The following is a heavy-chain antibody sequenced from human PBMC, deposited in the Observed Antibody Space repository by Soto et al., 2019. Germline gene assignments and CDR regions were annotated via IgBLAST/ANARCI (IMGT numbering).Heavy chain of an antibody. CDR2: ISVSDPGT. Sequence: EVQLLESGGGLEQPGGSLRLSCAASGFTFGSHDMSWVRQAPGKALEWVSSISVSDPGTYYADSVKGRFTTSRDISKNTLILPMDSLRAEDTALYYCTKGTWLDIWGQGTMVTVSS. CDR1: GFTFGSHD. J-gene: IGHJ3*02. CDR3: TKGTWLDI. D-gene: IGHD6-19*01. V-gene: IGHV3-23*01.